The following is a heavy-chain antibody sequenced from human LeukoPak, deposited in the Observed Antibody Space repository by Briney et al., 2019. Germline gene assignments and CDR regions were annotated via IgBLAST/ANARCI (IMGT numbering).Heavy chain of an antibody. CDR3: AKGSGVAVAGLDY. J-gene: IGHJ4*02. D-gene: IGHD6-19*01. CDR1: GFTFDDYA. CDR2: ISWNSGSI. Sequence: GRSLRLSCAASGFTFDDYAMHWDRQAPGKGLEWVSGISWNSGSIGYADSVKGRFTISRDNAKNSLYLQMNSLRAEDTALYYCAKGSGVAVAGLDYWGQGTLVTVSS. V-gene: IGHV3-9*01.